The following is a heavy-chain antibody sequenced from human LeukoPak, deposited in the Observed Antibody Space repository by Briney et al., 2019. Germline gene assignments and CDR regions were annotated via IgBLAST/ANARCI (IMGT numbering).Heavy chain of an antibody. D-gene: IGHD3-22*01. V-gene: IGHV1-46*01. CDR2: ISPSGGST. CDR1: GYTFTSNY. CDR3: ARVLYYDSSGYYMRKGHQVYNWFDP. J-gene: IGHJ5*02. Sequence: ASVKVSCKAFGYTFTSNYMHWVRQAPGQGPEWMGVISPSGGSTTYAQKFQGRVTMTTDTSTSTAYMELRSLRFDDTAVYYCARVLYYDSSGYYMRKGHQVYNWFDPWGQGTLVTVSS.